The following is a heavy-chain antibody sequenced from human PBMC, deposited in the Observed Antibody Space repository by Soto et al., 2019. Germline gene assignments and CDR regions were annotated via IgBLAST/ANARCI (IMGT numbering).Heavy chain of an antibody. Sequence: QLQLVQSGAEVKKPGSSVKVSCKASGGTFSAYAISWVRQAPGQGLEWMGGILPLSGTTNYTQRFQGRVTISADKSTSTAYMELRSLRSEDTAMYFCARAKPTKYDDYVWGGYRRGGMDVWGQGTTVTVSS. CDR3: ARAKPTKYDDYVWGGYRRGGMDV. CDR1: GGTFSAYA. D-gene: IGHD3-16*02. V-gene: IGHV1-69*06. CDR2: ILPLSGTT. J-gene: IGHJ6*02.